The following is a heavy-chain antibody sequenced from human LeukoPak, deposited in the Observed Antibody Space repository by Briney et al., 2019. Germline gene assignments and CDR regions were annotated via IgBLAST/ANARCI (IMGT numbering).Heavy chain of an antibody. CDR2: ISSSGSTK. CDR3: ASGAQSDY. CDR1: GFTFSSYE. J-gene: IGHJ4*02. V-gene: IGHV3-48*03. D-gene: IGHD1-26*01. Sequence: GGSLRLSCAASGFTFSSYEMNWVRQAPGKGLEWVSYISSSGSTKYYVDSVKGRITISRDNAKNSLYLQMNSLRAEDTAVYYCASGAQSDYWGQGTLVTVSS.